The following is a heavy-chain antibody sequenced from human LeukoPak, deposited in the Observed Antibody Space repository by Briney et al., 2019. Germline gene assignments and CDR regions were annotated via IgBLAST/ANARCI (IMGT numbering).Heavy chain of an antibody. CDR2: INSDGSST. V-gene: IGHV3-74*01. Sequence: GGSLRLSCAGSGFTFSNYWMHWVRQAPGKELVWVSRINSDGSSTSYADSVKGRFTISRDNAKNTLYLQINSLRAEDTAVFYCARGPSGSAYGLFDYWGQGTLVTVSS. CDR3: ARGPSGSAYGLFDY. D-gene: IGHD5-12*01. J-gene: IGHJ4*02. CDR1: GFTFSNYW.